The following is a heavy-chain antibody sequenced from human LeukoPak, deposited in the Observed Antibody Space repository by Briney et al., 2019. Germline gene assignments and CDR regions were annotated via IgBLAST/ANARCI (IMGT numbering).Heavy chain of an antibody. V-gene: IGHV3-33*01. CDR2: IWYDGSNK. J-gene: IGHJ4*02. Sequence: PGGSLRLSCAASGFTFSDYGMHWVRQAPGKGLEWVAVIWYDGSNKYYADSVKGRFTVSRDNSKNTLDLQMSSLRAEDTAVYYCARGGSWQPLDYWGQGTLVTVSS. CDR3: ARGGSWQPLDY. D-gene: IGHD2-15*01. CDR1: GFTFSDYG.